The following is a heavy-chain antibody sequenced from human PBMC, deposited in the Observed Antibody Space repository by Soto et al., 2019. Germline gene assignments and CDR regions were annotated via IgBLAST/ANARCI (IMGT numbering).Heavy chain of an antibody. CDR3: ARGTTVTTTPTYYYMDV. J-gene: IGHJ6*03. Sequence: QVPLEQSGAEVKKPGASVKVSCKASGYTFSSYAISWVRQAPGQGLEWMGWISPYNGNTNYAQNLQGRVTMTTDTSTTTAYMELRSLRSDDTAIYYCARGTTVTTTPTYYYMDVWGKGTTVTVSS. CDR2: ISPYNGNT. V-gene: IGHV1-18*01. CDR1: GYTFSSYA. D-gene: IGHD4-4*01.